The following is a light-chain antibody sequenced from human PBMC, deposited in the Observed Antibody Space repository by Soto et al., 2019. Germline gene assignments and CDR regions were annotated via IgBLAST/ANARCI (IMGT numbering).Light chain of an antibody. J-gene: IGLJ2*01. CDR3: ATWDDSLGGPV. Sequence: QSVLTQTPSVSGTPGQRVNISCSGSSSNIGRNYVYWYHQFPGTAPKLLIYRDNERPSGVPDRFSGSKSGTSASLAISGLRSGDEADYHCATWDDSLGGPVFDGGTQLTVL. CDR1: SSNIGRNY. CDR2: RDN. V-gene: IGLV1-47*01.